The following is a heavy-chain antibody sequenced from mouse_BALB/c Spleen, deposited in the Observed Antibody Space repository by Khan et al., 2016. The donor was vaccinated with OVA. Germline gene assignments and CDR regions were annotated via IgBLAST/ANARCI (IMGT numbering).Heavy chain of an antibody. CDR2: IWSDGST. CDR1: GFSLTNYG. D-gene: IGHD2-10*01. J-gene: IGHJ4*01. CDR3: ARQPYYHYNIMDY. V-gene: IGHV2-6-1*01. Sequence: QVQLKQSGPGLVAPSQSLSITCTISGFSLTNYGIHWVRQPPGKGLEWLVVIWSDGSTTYNSALKSRLTISKDNSKSQAFLKMNSLQTDDTAVYFCARQPYYHYNIMDYWGQGTSVTGPS.